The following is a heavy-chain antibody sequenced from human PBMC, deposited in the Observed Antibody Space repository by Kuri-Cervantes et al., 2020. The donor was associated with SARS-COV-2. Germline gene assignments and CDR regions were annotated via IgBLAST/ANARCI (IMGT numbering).Heavy chain of an antibody. Sequence: ASVKVSCKASGYTFNMFGYSWVRQAPGQGLEWMGWISAYNSNTNYAQKLQGRVTMTTDTSTSTAYMELRSLRSDDTAVYYCARDEVVRGVQYGMDVWGQGTTVTVSS. J-gene: IGHJ6*02. CDR3: ARDEVVRGVQYGMDV. D-gene: IGHD3-10*01. CDR2: ISAYNSNT. CDR1: GYTFNMFG. V-gene: IGHV1-18*01.